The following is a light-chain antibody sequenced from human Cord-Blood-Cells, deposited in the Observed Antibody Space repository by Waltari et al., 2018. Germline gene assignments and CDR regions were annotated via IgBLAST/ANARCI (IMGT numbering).Light chain of an antibody. V-gene: IGLV2-14*01. CDR3: SSYTSSSTLYV. CDR1: SSDGGGYNY. CDR2: EVS. J-gene: IGLJ1*01. Sequence: QSALTQPASASGSPGQSITISCTGTSSDGGGYNYVSWSQQHPGKAPKLMIYEVSNRPSGVSNRFSGSKSGNTASLTISGLQAEDEADYYCSSYTSSSTLYVFGTGTKVTVL.